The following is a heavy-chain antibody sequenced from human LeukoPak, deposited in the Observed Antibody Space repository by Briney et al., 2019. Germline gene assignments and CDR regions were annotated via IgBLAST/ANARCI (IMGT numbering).Heavy chain of an antibody. D-gene: IGHD4-17*01. CDR1: GVSISSYY. CDR3: AREMYGDYVPNTLDI. CDR2: VYYTGST. V-gene: IGHV4-59*01. Sequence: SETLSLTCTVSGVSISSYYWSWIRQPPGKGLEWIGYVYYTGSTNYTPSPKSRVTISVDTSKSKFSLKLRSVTAADTAVYYCAREMYGDYVPNTLDIWGQGAMVTVSS. J-gene: IGHJ3*02.